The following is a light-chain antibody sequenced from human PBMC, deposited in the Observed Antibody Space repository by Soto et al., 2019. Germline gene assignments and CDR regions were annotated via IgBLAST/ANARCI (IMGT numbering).Light chain of an antibody. CDR2: GAS. J-gene: IGKJ1*01. Sequence: EIVMTQSPATLYVSPGGRATLSCRASQRISGTLAWYQQKPGQAPRLLIHGASTRAPGFPARFSGSGSGTDFTLTISSLQSEDFAVYYCQQYNDWPWTFGPWNKVELK. CDR3: QQYNDWPWT. CDR1: QRISGT. V-gene: IGKV3-15*01.